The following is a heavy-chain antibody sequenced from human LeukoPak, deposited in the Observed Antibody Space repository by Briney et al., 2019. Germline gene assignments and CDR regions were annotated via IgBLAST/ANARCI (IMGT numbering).Heavy chain of an antibody. D-gene: IGHD1-26*01. CDR2: IHPNTGGT. V-gene: IGHV1-2*02. Sequence: ASVKVSCKASGYTFTGHYIHWVRQAPGQGLEWMGWIHPNTGGTKYAQKFQGRVTMTRDTSSSTAYMELSSLRSDDTAVYYCARDLKVGATYFDYWGQGTLVTVSS. J-gene: IGHJ4*02. CDR3: ARDLKVGATYFDY. CDR1: GYTFTGHY.